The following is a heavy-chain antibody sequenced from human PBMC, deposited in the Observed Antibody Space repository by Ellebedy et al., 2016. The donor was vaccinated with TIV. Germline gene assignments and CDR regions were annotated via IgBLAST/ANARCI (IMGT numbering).Heavy chain of an antibody. D-gene: IGHD7-27*01. CDR2: MAEYDGRT. J-gene: IGHJ4*02. CDR3: TKRAENWGFFDY. Sequence: PGGSLRLSCAASGFIFSDYVMAWVRQVPGKGLEWVSAMAEYDGRTFYADSVRGRFTISRDNSANKLFLHMHSLRAEDTAIYYCTKRAENWGFFDYWGQGARVTVSS. CDR1: GFIFSDYV. V-gene: IGHV3-23*01.